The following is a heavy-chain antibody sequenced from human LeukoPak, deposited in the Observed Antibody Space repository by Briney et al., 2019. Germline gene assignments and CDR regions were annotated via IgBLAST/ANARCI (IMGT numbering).Heavy chain of an antibody. CDR2: INSDGSST. D-gene: IGHD4-17*01. CDR1: GFTFSSYW. CDR3: AREDYGDYAPFFDY. Sequence: GGSLRLSCAASGFTFSSYWMHWVRQAPGKGLVWVSRINSDGSSTSYADSVKGRFTISRDNAKNTLYLQMNSLRAEDTAVYYCAREDYGDYAPFFDYWGQGTLVTVSS. J-gene: IGHJ4*02. V-gene: IGHV3-74*01.